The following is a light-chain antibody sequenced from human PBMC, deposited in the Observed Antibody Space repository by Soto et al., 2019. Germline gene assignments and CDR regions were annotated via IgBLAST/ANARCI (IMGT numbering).Light chain of an antibody. V-gene: IGKV3-20*01. J-gene: IGKJ4*01. Sequence: IVLTQSPGTLSLSPGERATLSCRASQSVSNNYVAWYQQKPGQAPRLLISGASNRATGNPDRFSGSGSGTDFTLAISRLEPEDFAVYYCQQYGGSPLVTFGGGTKVEIK. CDR2: GAS. CDR3: QQYGGSPLVT. CDR1: QSVSNNY.